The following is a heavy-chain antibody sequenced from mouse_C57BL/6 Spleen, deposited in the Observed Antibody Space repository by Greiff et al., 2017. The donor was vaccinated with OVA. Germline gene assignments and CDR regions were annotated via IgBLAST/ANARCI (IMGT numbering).Heavy chain of an antibody. J-gene: IGHJ1*03. Sequence: LQESGAELVRPGASVTLSCKASGYTFTDYEMHWVKQTPVHGLEWIGAIDPETGGTAYNQKFKGKAILTADKSSSTAYMELRSLTSEDSAVYYCTRSGHWYFDVWGTGTTVTVSS. CDR2: IDPETGGT. V-gene: IGHV1-15*01. CDR1: GYTFTDYE. CDR3: TRSGHWYFDV.